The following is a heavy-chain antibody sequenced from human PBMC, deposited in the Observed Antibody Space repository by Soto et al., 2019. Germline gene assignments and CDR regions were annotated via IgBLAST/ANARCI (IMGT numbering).Heavy chain of an antibody. CDR3: ARDVVLVPSPATLYYYGMDV. CDR2: IYSGGST. Sequence: PGGSLRLSCAASGFTVSSNYMSWVRQAPGKGLEWVSVIYSGGSTYYADSVKGRFTISRHNSKNTLYLQMNSLRAEDTAVYYCARDVVLVPSPATLYYYGMDVWGQGTTVTVSS. CDR1: GFTVSSNY. J-gene: IGHJ6*02. D-gene: IGHD6-13*01. V-gene: IGHV3-53*04.